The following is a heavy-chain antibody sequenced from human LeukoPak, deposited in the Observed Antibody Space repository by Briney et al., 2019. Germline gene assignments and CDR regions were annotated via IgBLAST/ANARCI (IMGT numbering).Heavy chain of an antibody. CDR3: AREESIGRYQFLHDY. Sequence: GASVKVSCKASGCTFIRNGISWVRQAPGQGLEWMGWISPYNENTKYLQMLQGRVTLTTDTSTSTAYMELRSLTSDDTAVYYCAREESIGRYQFLHDYWGQGTLVTVSS. CDR2: ISPYNENT. CDR1: GCTFIRNG. V-gene: IGHV1-18*01. D-gene: IGHD1-26*01. J-gene: IGHJ4*02.